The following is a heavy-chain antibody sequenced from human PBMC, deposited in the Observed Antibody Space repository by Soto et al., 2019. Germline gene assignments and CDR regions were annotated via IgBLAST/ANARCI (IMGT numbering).Heavy chain of an antibody. J-gene: IGHJ4*02. D-gene: IGHD2-21*02. Sequence: VQLMQSGAEVKKPGSSVKVSCKASGGTFSSHSINWVRQAPGQGLEWMGGIITLFGTSNYAQNCQGRVTITADQSTSTAYMELNSLTSDDTAVYYCAREVGYGDFSAALLDWGQGTLVTVSS. CDR2: IITLFGTS. CDR3: AREVGYGDFSAALLD. V-gene: IGHV1-69*01. CDR1: GGTFSSHS.